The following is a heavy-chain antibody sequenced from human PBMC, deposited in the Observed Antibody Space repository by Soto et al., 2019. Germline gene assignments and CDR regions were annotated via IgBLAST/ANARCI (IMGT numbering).Heavy chain of an antibody. CDR2: INSDGSSI. CDR1: GFTFSNYW. CDR3: GRGASGSYRLDY. V-gene: IGHV3-74*01. D-gene: IGHD3-10*01. Sequence: EVQLVESGGGLVQPGGSLRLSCAASGFTFSNYWMHWVRQAPGKGLGWVSRINSDGSSINYADSVKGKFTISRDNAKNTLYLKKSSLRAEDAAVYYCGRGASGSYRLDYWGQGTLVTGSS. J-gene: IGHJ4*02.